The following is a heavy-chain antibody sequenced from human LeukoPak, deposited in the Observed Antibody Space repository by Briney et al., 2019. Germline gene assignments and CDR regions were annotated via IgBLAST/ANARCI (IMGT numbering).Heavy chain of an antibody. Sequence: GGSLRLSCAVSGFTFSSYAMSWVRQAPGKGLGWVSGISGNGGSTYYADSVKGRFTISRDTSKNTLYLQMHTLGVEDTAVYYCAKEGGSSTWYDGWFDPWGQGTLVTVSS. D-gene: IGHD6-13*01. CDR3: AKEGGSSTWYDGWFDP. J-gene: IGHJ5*02. CDR1: GFTFSSYA. V-gene: IGHV3-23*01. CDR2: ISGNGGST.